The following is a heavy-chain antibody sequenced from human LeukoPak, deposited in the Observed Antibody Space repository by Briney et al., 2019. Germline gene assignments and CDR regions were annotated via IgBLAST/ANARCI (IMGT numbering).Heavy chain of an antibody. V-gene: IGHV4-39*01. CDR1: GGSISSSSYY. Sequence: SETLSLTCTVSGGSISSSSYYWGWIRQPPGKGLEWIGSIYYSGSTYYNPSLKSRVTISVDTSKNQFSLKVSSVTAADTAVYYCAGHGGPSVTELDYWGQGTLVTVSS. D-gene: IGHD4-17*01. CDR3: AGHGGPSVTELDY. CDR2: IYYSGST. J-gene: IGHJ4*02.